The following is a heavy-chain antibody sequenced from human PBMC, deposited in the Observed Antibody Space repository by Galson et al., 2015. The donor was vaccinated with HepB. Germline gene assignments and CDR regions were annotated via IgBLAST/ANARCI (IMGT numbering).Heavy chain of an antibody. CDR3: ARDRSIMITFGGIVA. CDR2: INSDGTST. CDR1: GFTFRNYW. V-gene: IGHV3-74*01. D-gene: IGHD3-16*02. Sequence: SLRLSCAASGFTFRNYWMHWVRQAPGKGLMWVSHINSDGTSTSYADSVKGRFTISRDNARNTLYLQMNSLSAEDTAVYYCARDRSIMITFGGIVAWGQGTLVTVSS. J-gene: IGHJ5*02.